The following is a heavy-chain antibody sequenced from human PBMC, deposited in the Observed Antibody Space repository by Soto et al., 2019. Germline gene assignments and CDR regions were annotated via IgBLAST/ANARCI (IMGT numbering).Heavy chain of an antibody. CDR2: IYHSGST. CDR1: GGSISSGGYS. D-gene: IGHD7-27*01. CDR3: ARVPGP. Sequence: TSETLSLTCTVSGGSISSGGYSWSWIRQPPGKGLEWVGYIYHSGSTYYNPSLKSRVTISVDRSKNQFSLKLSSVTAADTDVYYCARVPGPWGQGTLVTVSS. J-gene: IGHJ5*02. V-gene: IGHV4-30-2*01.